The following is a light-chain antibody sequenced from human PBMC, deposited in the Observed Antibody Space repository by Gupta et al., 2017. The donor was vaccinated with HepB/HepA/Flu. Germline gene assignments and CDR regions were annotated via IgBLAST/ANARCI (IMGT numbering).Light chain of an antibody. CDR2: DAS. Sequence: DIQMTQSPSSLSASVGDRVTVTCQANQDISNYLNWYQQKPGKAPNLLIYDASNLETGVQSRFSGSGSGTYFTLTISSLQHEDIGTYYCQHYDNLPRYTFGQGTKLEIK. J-gene: IGKJ2*01. CDR3: QHYDNLPRYT. CDR1: QDISNY. V-gene: IGKV1-33*01.